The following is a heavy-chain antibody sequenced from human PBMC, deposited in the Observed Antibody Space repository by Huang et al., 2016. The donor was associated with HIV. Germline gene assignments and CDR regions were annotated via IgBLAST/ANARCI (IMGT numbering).Heavy chain of an antibody. CDR3: ARESNIVVVPHTIKFFDY. CDR2: MIHIFGTT. Sequence: QVQLVQSGAEVKKPGSSVKVSCKASGGSFSNHVFSWVRQGTGQGLEWMGGMIHIFGTTNYAQKGQGRVTITADESTGTAYLELSSLRSEDTAVYFCARESNIVVVPHTIKFFDYWGQGTLVTVSS. CDR1: GGSFSNHV. D-gene: IGHD2-2*01. V-gene: IGHV1-69*01. J-gene: IGHJ4*02.